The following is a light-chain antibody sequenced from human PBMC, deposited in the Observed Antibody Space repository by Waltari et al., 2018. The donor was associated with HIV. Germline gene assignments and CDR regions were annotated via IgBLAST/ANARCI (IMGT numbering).Light chain of an antibody. J-gene: IGLJ2*01. CDR1: SRHVGGSNY. CDR2: EVS. CDR3: SSYTSSSPL. V-gene: IGLV2-14*01. Sequence: QSALTQPASVSGSPGQSITISCTGTSRHVGGSNYVSCYQPHPGRAPKLMIYEVSTRPSGVSNRFSGSKSGNTASLTISGLQAEDEADYYCSSYTSSSPLFGGGTKLTVL.